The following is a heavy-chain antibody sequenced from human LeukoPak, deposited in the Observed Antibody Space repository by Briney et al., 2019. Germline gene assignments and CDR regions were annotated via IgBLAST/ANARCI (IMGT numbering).Heavy chain of an antibody. CDR1: GFTFSSYS. CDR2: ISSSSSYI. V-gene: IGHV3-21*01. D-gene: IGHD2-15*01. Sequence: GGSLRLSCAASGFTFSSYSMNWVRQAPGKGLEWVSSISSSSSYIYYADSVKGRFTISRDNAKNSLYLQMNSLRAEDTAVYYCAREIGGGLGPGYWGQRTMVTVSS. CDR3: AREIGGGLGPGY. J-gene: IGHJ4*02.